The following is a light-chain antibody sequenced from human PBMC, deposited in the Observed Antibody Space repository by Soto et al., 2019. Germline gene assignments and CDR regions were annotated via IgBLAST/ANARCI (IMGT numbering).Light chain of an antibody. CDR1: QTISTY. J-gene: IGKJ2*01. Sequence: DLQMTQSPSSLSASVGDRVTITCRASQTISTYLNWYQQKPGKAPKLLIYAASSLQSGVPSRFSGSGSGTDFTLTISSLQAEDFATYYCQQSQNIPYTFGQGTKLEIK. CDR2: AAS. V-gene: IGKV1-39*01. CDR3: QQSQNIPYT.